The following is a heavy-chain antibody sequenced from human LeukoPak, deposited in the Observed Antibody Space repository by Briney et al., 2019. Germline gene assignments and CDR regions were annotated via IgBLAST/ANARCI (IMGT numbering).Heavy chain of an antibody. CDR2: INSDGSST. J-gene: IGHJ5*02. Sequence: PGGSLRLSCAASGFTFSSYWMHWVRQAPGKGLVWVSRINSDGSSTSYAASVKGRFTISSDNAKNTLYLQMNSLRAEDTAVYYCARDAYCSSTSCHLYNWFDPWGQGTLVTVSS. CDR1: GFTFSSYW. V-gene: IGHV3-74*01. D-gene: IGHD2-2*01. CDR3: ARDAYCSSTSCHLYNWFDP.